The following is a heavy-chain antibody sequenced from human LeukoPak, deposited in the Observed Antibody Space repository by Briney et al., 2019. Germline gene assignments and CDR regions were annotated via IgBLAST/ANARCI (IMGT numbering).Heavy chain of an antibody. D-gene: IGHD1-14*01. V-gene: IGHV3-23*01. CDR3: AKDKVPDSRWNIDY. J-gene: IGHJ4*02. Sequence: GGSLRLSYAASGFTFSTYTMNWVRQTTGKGLEWVSGIYGNGGGTFYADSVRGRFTISRDNSRNILYLQMNSLRAEDTAIYYCAKDKVPDSRWNIDYWGRGTLVTV. CDR1: GFTFSTYT. CDR2: IYGNGGGT.